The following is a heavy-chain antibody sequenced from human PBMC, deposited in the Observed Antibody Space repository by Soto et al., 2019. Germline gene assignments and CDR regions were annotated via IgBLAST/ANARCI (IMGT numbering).Heavy chain of an antibody. D-gene: IGHD3-16*01. J-gene: IGHJ4*02. CDR3: ARDARDYVWGSFRYFDC. CDR1: GFTFSTYW. CDR2: INSDGSST. V-gene: IGHV3-74*01. Sequence: GGSLRLSCAASGFTFSTYWMQWVRQAPGKGLVWVSRINSDGSSTSYADSVKGRFTVSRDNAKNTLYLQMNSLGAEDTAVYFCARDARDYVWGSFRYFDCWGQGTQVTVSS.